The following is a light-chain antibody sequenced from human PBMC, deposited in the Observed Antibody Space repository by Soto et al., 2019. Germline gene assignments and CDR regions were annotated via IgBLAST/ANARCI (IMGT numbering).Light chain of an antibody. V-gene: IGLV2-14*03. J-gene: IGLJ2*01. Sequence: QSALTQPASVFGSPGQSITFSCTGTSSDVGGYNFVSWYQQHPGKAPKLMIYEVSSRPSGVSNRFSGSKSGNTASLTISGLQPEDEADYYCQSYDSSLSGSVFGGGTKLTVL. CDR3: QSYDSSLSGSV. CDR2: EVS. CDR1: SSDVGGYNF.